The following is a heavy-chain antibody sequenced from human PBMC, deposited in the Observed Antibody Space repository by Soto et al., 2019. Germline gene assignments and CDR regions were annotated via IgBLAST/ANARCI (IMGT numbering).Heavy chain of an antibody. J-gene: IGHJ3*02. CDR1: GYTFTSYY. D-gene: IGHD4-17*01. CDR2: INPSGGST. V-gene: IGHV1-46*03. Sequence: ASVQVSCQASGYTFTSYYIHWVRQAPGQGLEWMGIINPSGGSTSYAQKFQGRVTMTRDTSTSTVYMELRSLRSEDTAVYYCTRAPFCGDYTREDAFDIWGQGTMVTVSS. CDR3: TRAPFCGDYTREDAFDI.